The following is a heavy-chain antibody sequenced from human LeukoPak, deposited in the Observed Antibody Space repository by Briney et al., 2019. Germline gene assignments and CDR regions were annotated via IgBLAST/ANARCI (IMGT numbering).Heavy chain of an antibody. Sequence: PGGSLRLSCAASGFTFSSYAMHWVRQAPGKGLEWVALILSDGSNKYYAVSVKGRVTTSRDNSKNTLYLQMNSLRVEDTAVYYCAKDTNSRAAGDFDYWGQGTLVTVSS. CDR1: GFTFSSYA. CDR3: AKDTNSRAAGDFDY. D-gene: IGHD6-13*01. CDR2: ILSDGSNK. V-gene: IGHV3-30*02. J-gene: IGHJ4*02.